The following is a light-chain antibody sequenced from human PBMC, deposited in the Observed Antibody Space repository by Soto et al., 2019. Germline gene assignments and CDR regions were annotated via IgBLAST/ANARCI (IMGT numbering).Light chain of an antibody. CDR1: SSNIGGGYD. Sequence: QSVLTQPPSVSGAPGQRVTISCTGSSSNIGGGYDVHWYQQLPGTAPKLLIYGNSNRPSGVPDRFSGSKSGTSASLAITGLQAEEEADYYCQSYDSSLSGTLFGTGTKLTVL. V-gene: IGLV1-40*01. CDR3: QSYDSSLSGTL. CDR2: GNS. J-gene: IGLJ1*01.